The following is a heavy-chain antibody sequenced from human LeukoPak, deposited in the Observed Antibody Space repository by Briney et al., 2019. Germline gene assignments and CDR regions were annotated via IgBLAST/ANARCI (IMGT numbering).Heavy chain of an antibody. CDR1: GFTFSSYW. CDR2: INTDGSST. Sequence: GGSLRLSCAASGFTFSSYWMHWVRQAPGKGLVWVSRINTDGSSTSYADSVKGRFTISRDNAKNTLYLQMNSLRAEDTAVYYCARDAGRIRGYCSGGSCYPNFDYWGQGTLVTVSS. J-gene: IGHJ4*02. V-gene: IGHV3-74*01. D-gene: IGHD2-15*01. CDR3: ARDAGRIRGYCSGGSCYPNFDY.